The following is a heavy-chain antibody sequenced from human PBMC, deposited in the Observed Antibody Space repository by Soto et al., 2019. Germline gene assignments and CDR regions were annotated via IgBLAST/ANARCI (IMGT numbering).Heavy chain of an antibody. J-gene: IGHJ4*02. D-gene: IGHD5-12*01. CDR1: GCSISSYY. CDR2: IYYSGST. V-gene: IGHV4-59*08. CDR3: ARGQEGIVATH. Sequence: SETLSLTCTVSGCSISSYYWSWIRQPPGKGLEWIGYIYYSGSTNYNPSLKSRVTISVDTSKNQFSLKLNSMTAADTAVYYCARGQEGIVATHWDQGALVTVSS.